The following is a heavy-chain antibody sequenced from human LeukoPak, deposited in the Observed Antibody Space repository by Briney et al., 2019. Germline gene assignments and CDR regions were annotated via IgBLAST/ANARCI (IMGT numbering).Heavy chain of an antibody. Sequence: GGSLRLSCAASGFTFSSYAMHWVRQAPGKGLEWVAVISYDGSNKYYADSVKGRFTISRDNSQNTVYLQMNSLRAEDTAVYYCAKTTTGYSSGRYPGWPVDYWGQGTLVTVSS. CDR2: ISYDGSNK. J-gene: IGHJ4*02. D-gene: IGHD6-19*01. CDR1: GFTFSSYA. CDR3: AKTTTGYSSGRYPGWPVDY. V-gene: IGHV3-30*04.